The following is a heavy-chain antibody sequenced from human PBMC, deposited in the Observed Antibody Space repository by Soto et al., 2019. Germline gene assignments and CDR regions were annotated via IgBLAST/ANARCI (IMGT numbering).Heavy chain of an antibody. CDR3: ERDDYPTPGGNSVFDD. CDR1: GFTFRNYA. Sequence: QVQLVESGGCVVQPGRSLRLSCAASGFTFRNYAMHWVRQVPQAPGKGLEWVAVISYDGINQFYADSVRGRFTISRNTSKTTLHLQMNSLRAYDQAFYSCERDDYPTPGGNSVFDDLGQGTLFTVSS. J-gene: IGHJ4*02. D-gene: IGHD5-12*01. CDR2: ISYDGINQ. V-gene: IGHV3-30-3*01.